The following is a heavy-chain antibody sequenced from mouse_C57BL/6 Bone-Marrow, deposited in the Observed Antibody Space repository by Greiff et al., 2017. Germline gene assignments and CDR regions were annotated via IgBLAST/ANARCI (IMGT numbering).Heavy chain of an antibody. V-gene: IGHV10-1*01. D-gene: IGHD4-1*01. CDR1: GFSFNTYA. CDR2: IRSKSNNYAT. Sequence: EVQLVESGGGLVQPKGSLKLSCAASGFSFNTYAMNWVRQAPGKGLEWVARIRSKSNNYATYYADSVKDRFTISRDDSESMLYLQMNNLKTEDTAMYYCVRELTGPFAYWGQGTLVTVSA. CDR3: VRELTGPFAY. J-gene: IGHJ3*01.